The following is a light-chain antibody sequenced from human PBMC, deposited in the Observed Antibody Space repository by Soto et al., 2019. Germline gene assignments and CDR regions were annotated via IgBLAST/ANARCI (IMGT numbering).Light chain of an antibody. CDR1: SSDVGGYNY. CDR2: EVS. Sequence: QSALTQPASVSGSPGQSITISCTGTSSDVGGYNYVSWYQHHPGKAPKLMIFEVSNRPSGVSNRFSGSKSGNTASLTISGPQAEDEADYYCSAYTGSSTLLVFGGGTKLTVL. CDR3: SAYTGSSTLLV. J-gene: IGLJ2*01. V-gene: IGLV2-14*01.